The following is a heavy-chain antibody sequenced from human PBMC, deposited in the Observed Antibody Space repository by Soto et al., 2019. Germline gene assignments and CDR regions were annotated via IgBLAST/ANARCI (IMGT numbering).Heavy chain of an antibody. CDR2: IYYSWNT. J-gene: IGHJ1*01. V-gene: IGHV4-30-4*01. D-gene: IGHD2-15*01. Sequence: SETLSLTCTVSGESINTPHYYWSWVRQPPGKGLEWIGYIYYSWNTNYNPSLQSRITISVDTSKNQFSLKLRSVTAADTAVYYCARAVVVAASVTFQNWGQGTLVTVSS. CDR1: GESINTPHYY. CDR3: ARAVVVAASVTFQN.